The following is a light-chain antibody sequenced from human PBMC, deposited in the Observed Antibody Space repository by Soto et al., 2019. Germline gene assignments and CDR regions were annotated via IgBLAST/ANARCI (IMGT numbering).Light chain of an antibody. J-gene: IGKJ4*01. CDR2: GAS. V-gene: IGKV3-20*01. Sequence: EIVLMQSPGTLSLSPGERATLSCRASQNINRSNLAWFQQKPGQAPRLVIYGASTRATGIPDRFSGSGSGTDFTLTISRLEPEDVAVYYCQQYGRTPLTFGGGTNVEI. CDR3: QQYGRTPLT. CDR1: QNINRSN.